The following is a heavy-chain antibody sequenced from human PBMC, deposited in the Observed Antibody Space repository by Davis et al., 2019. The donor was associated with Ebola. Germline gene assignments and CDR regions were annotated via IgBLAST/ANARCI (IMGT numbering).Heavy chain of an antibody. Sequence: AASVKVSCKTSGYTFSGYAISWVRQAPGQGLEWIGRINVYNGHTNYAQNFQGRVTVSTDTSTSIAYMELRSLRSYDTALYYCARDATTVTTIWFDSWGQGTLVTVSS. J-gene: IGHJ5*01. D-gene: IGHD4-17*01. V-gene: IGHV1-18*01. CDR1: GYTFSGYA. CDR2: INVYNGHT. CDR3: ARDATTVTTIWFDS.